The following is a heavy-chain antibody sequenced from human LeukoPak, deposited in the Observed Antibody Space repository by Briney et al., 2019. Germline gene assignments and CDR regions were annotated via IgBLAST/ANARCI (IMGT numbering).Heavy chain of an antibody. V-gene: IGHV4-61*01. D-gene: IGHD6-6*01. CDR3: ARVLDTTSSGFYY. J-gene: IGHJ4*02. Sequence: SETLSLTCTVSGGSVSSSNYYWSWIRQPPGTGLEWIGYIYYSGTTNYNPSLKSRVTISLDASRNQFSLKLSSVTAADTAVYYCARVLDTTSSGFYYWGQGTLVTVSS. CDR1: GGSVSSSNYY. CDR2: IYYSGTT.